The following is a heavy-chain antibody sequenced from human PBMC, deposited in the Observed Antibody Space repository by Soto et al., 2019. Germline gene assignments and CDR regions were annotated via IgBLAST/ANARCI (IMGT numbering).Heavy chain of an antibody. CDR2: IYYSGST. V-gene: IGHV4-59*12. CDR1: GGSISSYY. Sequence: SETLSLTCTVSGGSISSYYWSWIRQPPGKGLEWIGYIYYSGSTNYNPSLKSRVTISVDTSKNQFSLKLSSVTAADTAVYYCARVLSDYYYYYYMDVWGKGTTVTVSS. J-gene: IGHJ6*03. CDR3: ARVLSDYYYYYYMDV.